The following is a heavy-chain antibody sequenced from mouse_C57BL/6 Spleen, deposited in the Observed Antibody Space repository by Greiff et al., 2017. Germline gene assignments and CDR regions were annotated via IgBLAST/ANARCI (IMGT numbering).Heavy chain of an antibody. CDR3: ARDYYGNLDY. CDR2: INYDGSST. J-gene: IGHJ2*01. V-gene: IGHV5-16*01. CDR1: GFTFSDYY. Sequence: EVKLMESEGGLVQPGSSMKLSCTASGFTFSDYYMAWVRQVPEKGLEWVANINYDGSSTYYLDSLKSRFIISRDNAKNILYLQMSSLKSEDTATYYCARDYYGNLDYWGQGTTLTVSS. D-gene: IGHD2-1*01.